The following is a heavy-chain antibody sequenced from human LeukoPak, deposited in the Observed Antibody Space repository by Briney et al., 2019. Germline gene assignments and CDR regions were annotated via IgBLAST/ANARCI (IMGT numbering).Heavy chain of an antibody. D-gene: IGHD2-2*03. J-gene: IGHJ6*02. V-gene: IGHV4-59*12. CDR3: ARDMDIVVVPAYYYYYYGMDV. CDR2: IYYSGST. CDR1: GGSISSYY. Sequence: SETLSLTCTVSGGSISSYYWSWIRQPPGKGLEWIGYIYYSGSTNYNPSLKSRVTISVDTSKNQFSLKLSSVTAADTAVYYCARDMDIVVVPAYYYYYYGMDVWGQGTTVTVSS.